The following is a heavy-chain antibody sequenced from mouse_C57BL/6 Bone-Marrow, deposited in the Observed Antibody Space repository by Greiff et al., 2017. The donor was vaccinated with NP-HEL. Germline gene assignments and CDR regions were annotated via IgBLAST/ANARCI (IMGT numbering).Heavy chain of an antibody. D-gene: IGHD2-5*01. CDR3: AIRGYYSNYPYAMDY. CDR2: IHPSDSDT. V-gene: IGHV1-74*01. J-gene: IGHJ4*01. CDR1: GYTFTSHW. Sequence: QVQLQQPGAELVKPGASVKVSCKASGYTFTSHWMHWVKQRPGQGLEWIGRIHPSDSDTNYNQKFKGKATLTVDKSSSPAYMQLSSLTSEDSAVYYCAIRGYYSNYPYAMDYWGQGTSVTVSS.